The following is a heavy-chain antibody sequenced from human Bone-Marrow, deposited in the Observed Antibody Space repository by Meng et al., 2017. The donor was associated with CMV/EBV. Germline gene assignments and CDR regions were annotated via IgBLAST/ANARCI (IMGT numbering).Heavy chain of an antibody. D-gene: IGHD2-2*01. CDR3: AKVSLYYCSSTSCLFDY. V-gene: IGHV3-48*04. Sequence: GESLKISCAASGFTFSSYSMNWVRQAPGKGLEWVSYISSSSSTIYYADSVKGRFTISRDNAKNSLYLQMNSLRAEDTAVYYCAKVSLYYCSSTSCLFDYWGQGTLVTVSS. CDR1: GFTFSSYS. J-gene: IGHJ4*02. CDR2: ISSSSSTI.